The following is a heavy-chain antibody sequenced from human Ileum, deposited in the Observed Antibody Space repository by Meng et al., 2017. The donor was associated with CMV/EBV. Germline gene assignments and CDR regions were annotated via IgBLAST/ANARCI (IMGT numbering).Heavy chain of an antibody. Sequence: GESLKISCAASGFTFSGSAMHWVRQASGKGLEWVGRIRSKANSYATAYAASVKGRFTISRDDSKNTAYLQMNSLKTEDTAVYYCTRRTDFWSGPYGMAVWGQGNTVNVSS. CDR2: IRSKANSYAT. V-gene: IGHV3-73*01. CDR1: GFTFSGSA. CDR3: TRRTDFWSGPYGMAV. D-gene: IGHD3-3*01. J-gene: IGHJ6*02.